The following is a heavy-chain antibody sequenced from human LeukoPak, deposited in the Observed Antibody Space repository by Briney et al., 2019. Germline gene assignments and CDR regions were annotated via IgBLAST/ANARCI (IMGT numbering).Heavy chain of an antibody. D-gene: IGHD3-22*01. V-gene: IGHV3-30*02. J-gene: IGHJ4*02. CDR2: IQYDGSNQ. Sequence: GGSLRLSCAASGFLFSSYGMHWVRQAPGKGLEWVAFIQYDGSNQYYADSVKGRFTISRDNSKNTLYLQMNSLRAEDTAVYYCARDSYYYDSSGYSRFDYWGQGTLVTVSS. CDR1: GFLFSSYG. CDR3: ARDSYYYDSSGYSRFDY.